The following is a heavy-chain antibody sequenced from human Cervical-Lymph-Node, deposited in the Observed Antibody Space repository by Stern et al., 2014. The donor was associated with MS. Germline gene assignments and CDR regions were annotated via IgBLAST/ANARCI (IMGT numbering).Heavy chain of an antibody. Sequence: QVQLQESGPGLVKPSQTLSLTCAVTGGSISSAEYYWSWIRQSPGKGLEWSGYIHNSGTTYYNPSLKSRVTISVDTSKKQFSLKLRSVTAADTAVYYCSRDADGYSLVFGYWGRGTLVTVSS. V-gene: IGHV4-30-4*01. D-gene: IGHD5-24*01. CDR2: IHNSGTT. CDR3: SRDADGYSLVFGY. CDR1: GGSISSAEYY. J-gene: IGHJ4*02.